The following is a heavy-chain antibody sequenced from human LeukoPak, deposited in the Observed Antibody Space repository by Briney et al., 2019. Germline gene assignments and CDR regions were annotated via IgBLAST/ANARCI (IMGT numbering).Heavy chain of an antibody. D-gene: IGHD4-11*01. J-gene: IGHJ6*03. Sequence: PGGSLRLSCAASGFTFSSYSMNWVRQAPGKGLEGVSSISSSSSYIYYADSVKGRFTISRDNAKNSLYLQMNSLRAEDTAVYYCAREHDYRVYYYYYYMDVWGKGTTVTVSS. CDR1: GFTFSSYS. V-gene: IGHV3-21*01. CDR3: AREHDYRVYYYYYYMDV. CDR2: ISSSSSYI.